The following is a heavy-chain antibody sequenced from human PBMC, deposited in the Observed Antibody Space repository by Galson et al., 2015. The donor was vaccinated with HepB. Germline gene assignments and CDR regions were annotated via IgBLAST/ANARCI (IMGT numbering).Heavy chain of an antibody. Sequence: SLRLSCAASGFTFSRYWMHWVRQAPGKGLVWVSRIKSDGSITSYADSVKGRFTISRDNAKNTLYLQMNSLRAEDTAVYYCVRGFGDYFDYWGQGTLVTVSS. D-gene: IGHD3-10*01. J-gene: IGHJ4*02. V-gene: IGHV3-74*01. CDR2: IKSDGSIT. CDR3: VRGFGDYFDY. CDR1: GFTFSRYW.